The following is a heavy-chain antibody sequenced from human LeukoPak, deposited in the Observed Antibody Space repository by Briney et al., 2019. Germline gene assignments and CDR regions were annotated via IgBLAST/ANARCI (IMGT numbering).Heavy chain of an antibody. CDR2: IYYSGST. Sequence: PETLSLTCTVSGGSISSYYWSWIRQPPGKGLEWIGYIYYSGSTNYNPSLKSRVTISVDTSKNQFSLKLSSVTAADTAVYYCARDEPAGYFDYWGQGTLVTVSS. V-gene: IGHV4-59*01. J-gene: IGHJ4*02. D-gene: IGHD1-14*01. CDR3: ARDEPAGYFDY. CDR1: GGSISSYY.